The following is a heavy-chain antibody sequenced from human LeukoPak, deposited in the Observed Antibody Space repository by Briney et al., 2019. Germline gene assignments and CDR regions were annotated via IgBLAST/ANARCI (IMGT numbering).Heavy chain of an antibody. CDR3: ARDAYYGSGSYFDY. CDR1: GGSISSSNW. V-gene: IGHV4-4*02. CDR2: IFHSGST. J-gene: IGHJ4*02. Sequence: SGTLSLTCAVSGGSISSSNWWSWVRQPPGKGLDWIGEIFHSGSTNYNPSLKSRVTISVDMSKNQFSLKLTSVTAADTAVYYCARDAYYGSGSYFDYWGQGTLVTVSS. D-gene: IGHD3-10*01.